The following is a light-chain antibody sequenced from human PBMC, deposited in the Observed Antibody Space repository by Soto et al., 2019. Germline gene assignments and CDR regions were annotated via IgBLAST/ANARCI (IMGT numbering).Light chain of an antibody. CDR2: DVS. V-gene: IGLV2-14*01. CDR3: SSYTGSNTPVV. J-gene: IGLJ2*01. Sequence: QSALTQPASVSGSPGQSIPISCTGTSSDVGGYNYVSWYQQHPGKAPHLIIFDVSNRPSGVSNRFSGSKSGNSASLTISGLQAEDEADYYCSSYTGSNTPVVFGGGTKLTVL. CDR1: SSDVGGYNY.